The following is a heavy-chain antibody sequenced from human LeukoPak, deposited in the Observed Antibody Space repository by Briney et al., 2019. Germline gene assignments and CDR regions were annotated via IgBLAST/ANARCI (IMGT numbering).Heavy chain of an antibody. CDR2: INSDGSST. CDR3: ARVSSGSYFGYYYYYMDV. Sequence: GGSLRLSCAASGYTFSNYWMHWVRQAPGKGLVWVSRINSDGSSTSYADSVKGRFTISRDNAKNTLYLQMNSLRAEDTAVYYCARVSSGSYFGYYYYYMDVWGKGTTVTVSS. D-gene: IGHD1-26*01. V-gene: IGHV3-74*01. J-gene: IGHJ6*03. CDR1: GYTFSNYW.